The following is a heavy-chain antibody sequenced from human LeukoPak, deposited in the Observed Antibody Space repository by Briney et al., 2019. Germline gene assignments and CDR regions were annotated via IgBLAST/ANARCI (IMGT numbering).Heavy chain of an antibody. J-gene: IGHJ4*02. V-gene: IGHV3-43*01. D-gene: IGHD2/OR15-2a*01. CDR1: GFTFDDYT. CDR2: ISWDGGST. Sequence: PGGSLRLSCAASGFTFDDYTMHWVRQAPGKGLEWVSLISWDGGSTYYADSVKGRFTISRDNSKNSLYLQMNSLRTEDTALYYCAKDKANEEYYFDYRGQGTLVTVSS. CDR3: AKDKANEEYYFDY.